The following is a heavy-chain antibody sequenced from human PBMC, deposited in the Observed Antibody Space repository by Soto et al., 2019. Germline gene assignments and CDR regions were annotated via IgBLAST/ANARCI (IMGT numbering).Heavy chain of an antibody. V-gene: IGHV4-30-4*01. J-gene: IGHJ5*02. CDR2: VYYTGST. Sequence: SETLSLTCTVSGASIRSTDYYWSWIRQAPGKGLEWIGYVYYTGSTYYNPSLMSRLTISVDTSKNQFSLKLTSVTAAETAVYYCVRTARQGAVAPHWFDRWGQGTQVTVS. CDR1: GASIRSTDYY. CDR3: VRTARQGAVAPHWFDR. D-gene: IGHD2-21*02.